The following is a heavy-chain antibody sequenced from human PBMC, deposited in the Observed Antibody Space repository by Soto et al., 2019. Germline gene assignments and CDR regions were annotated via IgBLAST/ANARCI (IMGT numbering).Heavy chain of an antibody. CDR2: INSDGSST. J-gene: IGHJ6*02. D-gene: IGHD6-13*01. V-gene: IGHV3-74*01. CDR1: GFTFSSYW. CDR3: ARDLIVGLSSWYEETGPYYYYYGMDV. Sequence: PGGSLRLSCAASGFTFSSYWMHWVRQAPGKGLVWVSRINSDGSSTSYADSVKGRFTISRDNAKNTLYLQMNSLRAEDTAVYYCARDLIVGLSSWYEETGPYYYYYGMDVWGQGTTVTVSS.